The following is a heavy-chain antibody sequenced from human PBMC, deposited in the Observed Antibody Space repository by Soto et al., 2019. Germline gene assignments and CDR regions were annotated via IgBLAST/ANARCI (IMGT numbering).Heavy chain of an antibody. Sequence: GGSLRLSCAASGFTFSSYAMSWVRQAPGKGLEWVSAISGSGGSTYYADSVKGRFTISRDNSKNTLYLQMNSLRAEDTAVYYCAKDDRIAVAGTLADYWGQGTLVTVSS. J-gene: IGHJ4*02. V-gene: IGHV3-23*01. CDR2: ISGSGGST. D-gene: IGHD6-19*01. CDR3: AKDDRIAVAGTLADY. CDR1: GFTFSSYA.